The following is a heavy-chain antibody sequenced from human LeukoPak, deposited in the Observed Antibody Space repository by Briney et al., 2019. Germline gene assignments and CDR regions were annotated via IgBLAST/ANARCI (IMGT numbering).Heavy chain of an antibody. V-gene: IGHV3-11*04. CDR1: GFAFSGYY. CDR2: ISSGGSTI. Sequence: GGSLGLSCAASGFAFSGYYRSWIRQAPGKGLEWVSYISSGGSTIYYTDSVKGRFTISRDNANKSLYLQMNSLRAEDTAVYYCARDKSDWGQGTLVTVSS. J-gene: IGHJ4*02. CDR3: ARDKSD.